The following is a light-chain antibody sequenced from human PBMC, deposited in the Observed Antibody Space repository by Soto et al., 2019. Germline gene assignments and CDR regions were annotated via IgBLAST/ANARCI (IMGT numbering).Light chain of an antibody. CDR3: QQYSRAPLT. V-gene: IGKV3-20*01. CDR1: QSVSSSY. Sequence: EIVLTQSPGPLSLSPGERATLSCRASQSVSSSYLAWYQQKPGQAPRLVISGASSRTSGIPDRFSASGSGTDFTLTISRLEPEDFAVYYCQQYSRAPLTFGQGTKVDIK. J-gene: IGKJ1*01. CDR2: GAS.